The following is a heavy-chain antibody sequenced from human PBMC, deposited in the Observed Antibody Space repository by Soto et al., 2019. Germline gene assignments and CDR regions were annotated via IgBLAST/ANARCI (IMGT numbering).Heavy chain of an antibody. V-gene: IGHV3-23*01. CDR3: AKEGRGGSYYRDYFDY. D-gene: IGHD1-26*01. Sequence: GESLKISCAASGFTFSSYAMSWVRQAPGKGLEWVSAISGSGGSTYYADSVKGRFTISRDNSKNTLYLQMNSLRAEDKAVNYCAKEGRGGSYYRDYFDYWGQGTLVTVSS. J-gene: IGHJ4*02. CDR1: GFTFSSYA. CDR2: ISGSGGST.